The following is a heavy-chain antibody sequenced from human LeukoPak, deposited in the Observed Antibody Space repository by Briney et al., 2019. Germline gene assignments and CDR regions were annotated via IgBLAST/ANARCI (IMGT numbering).Heavy chain of an antibody. Sequence: ASVKVSCEASGYAFTRYSMQWVRQAPGQGLEWMGVINPGGGSTNYAQKFQGKVTLTRDTSISTAYMDLGSLKSDDTATYFCSVWFGEFAHWGQGTLVTVSS. J-gene: IGHJ4*02. D-gene: IGHD3-10*01. CDR1: GYAFTRYS. CDR3: SVWFGEFAH. CDR2: INPGGGST. V-gene: IGHV1-46*01.